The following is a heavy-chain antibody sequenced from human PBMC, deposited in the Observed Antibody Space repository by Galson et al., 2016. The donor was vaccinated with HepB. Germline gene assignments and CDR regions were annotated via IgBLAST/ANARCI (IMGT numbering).Heavy chain of an antibody. J-gene: IGHJ5*02. Sequence: SVKVSCKASGYNISNFAVSWVRQAPGQGLEWMAWIKTSTGHTNYAQSLQGRVTLTTDRSTNTAFMELRSLTSDDTATYFCARVVVNSRHIYNAMHLCGQGTLVTVSS. CDR2: IKTSTGHT. V-gene: IGHV1-18*01. CDR1: GYNISNFA. D-gene: IGHD2-2*01. CDR3: ARVVVNSRHIYNAMHL.